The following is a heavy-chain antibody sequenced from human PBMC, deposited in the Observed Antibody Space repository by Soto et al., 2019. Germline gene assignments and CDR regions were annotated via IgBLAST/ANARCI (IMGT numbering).Heavy chain of an antibody. Sequence: NPSETLSLTCASYGGSFNSHSRSWVRQPPGKGLEWIGEITPGGSTNYNPALRSRLTMSVDRSKNQFSLKLTSVTATDTAIYYCARQVVVTSYYFDYWGPGTLVTVSS. J-gene: IGHJ4*02. CDR3: ARQVVVTSYYFDY. CDR2: ITPGGST. V-gene: IGHV4-34*01. D-gene: IGHD3-22*01. CDR1: GGSFNSHS.